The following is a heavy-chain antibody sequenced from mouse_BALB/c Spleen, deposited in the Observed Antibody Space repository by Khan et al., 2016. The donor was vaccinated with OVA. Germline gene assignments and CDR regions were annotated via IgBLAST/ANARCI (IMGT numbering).Heavy chain of an antibody. CDR3: AKDRGYYAVDY. Sequence: QVQLKESGPGLVAPSQSLSITCTVSGFSLTSYGVSWVRQPPGKGLEWLGVIWGDGNTNFHSALRSRLSISKDNSKSQVFLKLNRQRTDDTATYYGAKDRGYYAVDYWGQGTSVTVSS. CDR1: GFSLTSYG. CDR2: IWGDGNT. V-gene: IGHV2-3*01. J-gene: IGHJ4*01.